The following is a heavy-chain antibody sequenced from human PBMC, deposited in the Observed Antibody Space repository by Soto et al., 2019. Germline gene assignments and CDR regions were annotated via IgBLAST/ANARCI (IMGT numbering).Heavy chain of an antibody. CDR2: INHSGST. CDR1: GGSFSGYY. D-gene: IGHD3-16*01. J-gene: IGHJ5*02. Sequence: SETLSLTCAVYGGSFSGYYWSWIRQPPGKGLEWIGEINHSGSTNYDPSLKSRVTISVDKSKNQFSLKLSSVTAADTAVYYCARVLDDYVGGSPYTNNWFAPGGQGTLVTVPS. CDR3: ARVLDDYVGGSPYTNNWFAP. V-gene: IGHV4-34*01.